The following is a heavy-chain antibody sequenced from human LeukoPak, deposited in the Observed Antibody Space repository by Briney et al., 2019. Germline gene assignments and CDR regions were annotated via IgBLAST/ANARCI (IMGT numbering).Heavy chain of an antibody. CDR1: GFTFSSYDM. Sequence: KPGGSLRLSCAASGFTFSSYDMHWVRQPPGKGLEWIGEIYHSGSTNYNPSLKSRVTMSVDKSKNQFSLKLNSVTAADTAVYYCARRSTVTTFDYWGQGTLVTVSS. J-gene: IGHJ4*02. CDR2: IYHSGST. CDR3: ARRSTVTTFDY. V-gene: IGHV4-4*02. D-gene: IGHD4-17*01.